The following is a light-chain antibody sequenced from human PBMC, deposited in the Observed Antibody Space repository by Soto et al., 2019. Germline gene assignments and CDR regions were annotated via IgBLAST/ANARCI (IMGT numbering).Light chain of an antibody. J-gene: IGKJ1*01. V-gene: IGKV3-15*01. CDR3: QQYGDSSWT. CDR2: GAS. Sequence: EIVMTQSPATLSVSPGERATLSCRASQSVSSNLAWYQQKPGQAPRLLIYGASTRATGIPARFSGSGSGTDFTLTITRVEPEDFAVYYCQQYGDSSWTFGQGTKVDIK. CDR1: QSVSSN.